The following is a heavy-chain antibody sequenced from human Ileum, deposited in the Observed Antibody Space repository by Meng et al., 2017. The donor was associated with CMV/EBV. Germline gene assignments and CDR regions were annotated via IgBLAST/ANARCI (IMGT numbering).Heavy chain of an antibody. CDR3: TTGWDQYFDF. D-gene: IGHD1-26*01. CDR2: VKSASAGGAA. J-gene: IGHJ4*02. V-gene: IGHV3-15*07. CDR1: DFTLNRAW. Sequence: CVASDFTLNRAWMNWVRQAPGKGLEWVGRVKSASAGGAADAAAPVKGRFTVSRDDSRKTVHLQMDNLKIEDTAVYYCTTGWDQYFDFWGQGALVTVSS.